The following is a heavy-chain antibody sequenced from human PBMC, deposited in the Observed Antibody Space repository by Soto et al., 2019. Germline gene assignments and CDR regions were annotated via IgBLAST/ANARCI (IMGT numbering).Heavy chain of an antibody. CDR3: ARRPLRRTTGTEYYFDY. CDR1: GYSFTSYW. V-gene: IGHV5-10-1*01. D-gene: IGHD1-1*01. Sequence: PGESLKISCKGSGYSFTSYWISWVRQMPGKGLEWMGRIDPSDSYTNYSPSFQGHVTISADKSISTAYLQWSSLKASDTAMYYCARRPLRRTTGTEYYFDYWGQGTLVTVSS. CDR2: IDPSDSYT. J-gene: IGHJ4*02.